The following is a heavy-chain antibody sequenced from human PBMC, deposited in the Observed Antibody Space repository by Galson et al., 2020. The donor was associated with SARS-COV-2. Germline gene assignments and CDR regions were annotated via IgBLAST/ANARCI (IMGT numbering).Heavy chain of an antibody. CDR2: FDPEDRET. CDR3: VAADATDLSE. J-gene: IGHJ4*02. CDR1: GYTLTELS. D-gene: IGHD2-15*01. Sequence: ASVKVSCKVSGYTLTELSMQWVRQAPGKGLEWMGGFDPEDRETIYARRFQGRVTMTEDTSTDTAYMEMSSLRSEDTAVYYCVAADATDLSEWCQGTLVTVSS. V-gene: IGHV1-24*01.